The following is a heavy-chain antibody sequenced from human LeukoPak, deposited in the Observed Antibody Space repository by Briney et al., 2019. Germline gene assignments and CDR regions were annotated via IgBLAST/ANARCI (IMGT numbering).Heavy chain of an antibody. CDR2: ISYDGSNK. CDR1: GFTFSSYG. Sequence: GGSLRLSCAASGFTFSSYGMHWVRQAPGKGLEWVAVISYDGSNKYYADSVKGRFTISRDNSKNTLYPQMNSLRAEDTAVYYCAKDRVVPAAMNTEYGPDYWGQGTLVTVSS. D-gene: IGHD2-2*01. CDR3: AKDRVVPAAMNTEYGPDY. V-gene: IGHV3-30*18. J-gene: IGHJ4*02.